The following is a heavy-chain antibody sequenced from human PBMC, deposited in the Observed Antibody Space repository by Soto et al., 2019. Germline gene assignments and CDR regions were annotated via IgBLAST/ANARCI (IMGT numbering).Heavy chain of an antibody. CDR3: ARAWVVVTAPDY. CDR2: ISAYNGNT. CDR1: GYTFTIYG. D-gene: IGHD2-21*02. J-gene: IGHJ4*02. Sequence: ASXKVSCKAFGYTFTIYGISWVRQAPGQGLEWMGWISAYNGNTNYAQKFQGRVTITRDTSASTAYMELSSLRSEDTAVYYCARAWVVVTAPDYWGQGTLVTVSS. V-gene: IGHV1-18*01.